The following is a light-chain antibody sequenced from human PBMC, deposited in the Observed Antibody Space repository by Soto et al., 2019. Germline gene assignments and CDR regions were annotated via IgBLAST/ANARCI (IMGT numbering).Light chain of an antibody. Sequence: DLQMTQSPSTMSASVGDRVTITCRASQSISTWLAWSTQKPGKAPKILIYKESNLKSGVQSRFRVSGSGTEFTLTISSLKPGEFATYDCQQYNSYWTFGQGTKVDIK. CDR2: KES. CDR1: QSISTW. CDR3: QQYNSYWT. V-gene: IGKV1-5*03. J-gene: IGKJ1*01.